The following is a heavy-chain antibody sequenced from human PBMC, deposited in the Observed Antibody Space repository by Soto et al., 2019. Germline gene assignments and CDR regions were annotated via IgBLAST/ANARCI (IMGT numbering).Heavy chain of an antibody. CDR3: ARRGAAAPFDY. CDR2: IYPNDPDT. V-gene: IGHV5-51*01. Sequence: GESLKISCKGSGYRFISYWIAWVRQMPGKGLEWMGIIYPNDPDTRYSPSFQGQVTMSADKSMSTVYLHWSSLKASDTAIYYCARRGAAAPFDYWGQGTXVTVSS. J-gene: IGHJ4*02. D-gene: IGHD6-13*01. CDR1: GYRFISYW.